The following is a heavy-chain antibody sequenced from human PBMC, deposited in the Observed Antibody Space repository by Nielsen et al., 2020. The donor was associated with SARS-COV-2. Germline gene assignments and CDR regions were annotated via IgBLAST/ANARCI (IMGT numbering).Heavy chain of an antibody. CDR3: ARGVGGITGTDYYYYGMDV. V-gene: IGHV1-69*06. Sequence: SVKVSCKASGGTFSSYAISWVRQAPGQGLEWMGGIIPIFGTANYAQKFQGRVTITADKSTSTAYMELSSLRSEDTAVYYCARGVGGITGTDYYYYGMDVWGQGTTVTVSS. CDR2: IIPIFGTA. J-gene: IGHJ6*02. CDR1: GGTFSSYA. D-gene: IGHD1-20*01.